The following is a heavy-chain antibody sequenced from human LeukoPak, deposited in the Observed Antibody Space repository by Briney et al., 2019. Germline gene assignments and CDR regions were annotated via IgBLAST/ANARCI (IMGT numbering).Heavy chain of an antibody. Sequence: ASVKVSCKASGYTFTGYYMHWVRQAPGQGLEWMGWINPNSGGTNYAQKFQGRVTMTRDTSISTAYMELSRLRSDDTAVYYCARRSGWLYYYYMDVWGKGTTVTVSS. J-gene: IGHJ6*03. CDR2: INPNSGGT. D-gene: IGHD6-19*01. CDR3: ARRSGWLYYYYMDV. CDR1: GYTFTGYY. V-gene: IGHV1-2*02.